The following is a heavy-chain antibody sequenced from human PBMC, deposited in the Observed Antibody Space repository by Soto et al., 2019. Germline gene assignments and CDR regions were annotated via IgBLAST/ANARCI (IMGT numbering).Heavy chain of an antibody. Sequence: PSETLSLTCAVYGGSFNTYYWSWVRQPPGKGLEWIGEIDHSGRTNYNPSLKSRVTISVDTSKNQFSLYLQMNSLRAEDTAVYYCAKARGAARPGLFHYWGQGTLVTVSS. CDR1: GGSFNTYY. CDR2: IDHSGRT. CDR3: AKARGAARPGLFHY. J-gene: IGHJ4*02. V-gene: IGHV4-34*01. D-gene: IGHD6-6*01.